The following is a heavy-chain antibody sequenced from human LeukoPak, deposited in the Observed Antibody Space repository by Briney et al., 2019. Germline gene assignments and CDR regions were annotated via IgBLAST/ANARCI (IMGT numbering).Heavy chain of an antibody. CDR2: IWFDGSNQ. V-gene: IGHV3-33*01. CDR3: ARDRGSGDSFDL. Sequence: PGVSLRLSCAASGFTFSTYGMHWVRQAPGKGLEWVAVIWFDGSNQYYVDSVRGRFSISRDNSKNTLYLQMNTLRAEDTGVYYCARDRGSGDSFDLWGQGAMVTVSS. D-gene: IGHD6-19*01. J-gene: IGHJ3*01. CDR1: GFTFSTYG.